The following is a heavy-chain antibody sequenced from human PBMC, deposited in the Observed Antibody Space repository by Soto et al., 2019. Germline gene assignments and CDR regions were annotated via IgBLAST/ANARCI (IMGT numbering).Heavy chain of an antibody. V-gene: IGHV1-69*06. Sequence: SVKVSCKASGGTFSSYAISWVRQAPGQGLEWMGGIIPIFGTANYAQKFQGRVTITADKSTSTAYMELSSLRSEDTAVYYCARSRLGYARSGYEVNWFDRWRQGSLVSVCS. CDR1: GGTFSSYA. D-gene: IGHD3-22*01. J-gene: IGHJ5*02. CDR3: ARSRLGYARSGYEVNWFDR. CDR2: IIPIFGTA.